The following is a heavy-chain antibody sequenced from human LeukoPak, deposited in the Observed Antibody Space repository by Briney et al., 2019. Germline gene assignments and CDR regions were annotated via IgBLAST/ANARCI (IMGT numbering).Heavy chain of an antibody. D-gene: IGHD3-3*01. CDR1: GFTFSSYS. Sequence: GGSLRLSCAASGFTFSSYSMNWVRQAPGKGLEWVSYISSSSSTIYYADSVKGRFTISRDNAKNSLYLQMNSLRDEDTAVYYFASPYYDFWSGPNDAFDIWGQGTMVTVSS. V-gene: IGHV3-48*02. J-gene: IGHJ3*02. CDR2: ISSSSSTI. CDR3: ASPYYDFWSGPNDAFDI.